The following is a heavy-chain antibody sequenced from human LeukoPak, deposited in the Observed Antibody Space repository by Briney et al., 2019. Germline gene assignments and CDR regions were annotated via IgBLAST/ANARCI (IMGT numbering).Heavy chain of an antibody. J-gene: IGHJ6*02. Sequence: SETLSLTCTVSGGSISSYYWSWIRQPAGKGLEWIGRIYTSGSTNYNPSLKSRVTMSVDTSKNQFSLKLSSVTAGDTAVYYCARDAEGYCSSTSCYYYGMDVWGQGTTVTVSS. D-gene: IGHD2-2*01. CDR2: IYTSGST. CDR1: GGSISSYY. V-gene: IGHV4-4*07. CDR3: ARDAEGYCSSTSCYYYGMDV.